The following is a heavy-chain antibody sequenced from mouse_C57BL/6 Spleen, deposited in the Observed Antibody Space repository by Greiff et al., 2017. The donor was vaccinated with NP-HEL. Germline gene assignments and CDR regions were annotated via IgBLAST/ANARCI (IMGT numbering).Heavy chain of an antibody. CDR3: ARSSFAAGYFGG. J-gene: IGHJ1*03. V-gene: IGHV1-69*01. CDR2: IDPSDSNT. CDR1: GYTFTSYW. Sequence: QVQLQQPGAELVKPGASVKLSCKASGYTFTSYWMHWVKQRPGQGLEWIGEIDPSDSNTNYNQKLKGKSTLTVDKSSSTAYMQLSSLTSEDSAVYYCARSSFAAGYFGGWGTGATVSVSS.